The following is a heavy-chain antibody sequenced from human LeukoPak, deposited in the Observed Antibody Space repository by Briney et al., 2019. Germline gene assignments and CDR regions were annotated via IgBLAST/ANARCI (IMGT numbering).Heavy chain of an antibody. CDR3: ARGGYSGYQTTYYLDY. Sequence: SQTLSLTCTVSGGSISSCDYYWSWIRQPPGKGLEWIGYIYYSGSTYYNPSLKSRVTISVDTSKNQFSLKLSSVTAADTAVYYCARGGYSGYQTTYYLDYWGQGTLVTVSS. J-gene: IGHJ4*02. CDR1: GGSISSCDYY. V-gene: IGHV4-30-4*01. D-gene: IGHD5-12*01. CDR2: IYYSGST.